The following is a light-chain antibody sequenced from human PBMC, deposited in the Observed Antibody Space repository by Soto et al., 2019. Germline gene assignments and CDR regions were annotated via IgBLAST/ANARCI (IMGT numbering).Light chain of an antibody. V-gene: IGLV1-40*01. CDR1: SSNIGAGFD. CDR2: GNS. CDR3: QSYDSSLTGSKV. J-gene: IGLJ1*01. Sequence: QSVLTQPPSVSGAPGQRVTISCTGSSSNIGAGFDVHWYQQLPRTAPKLLIYGNSNRPSGVPDRFSGSRSGTSASLAITGLQAEDEADYYCQSYDSSLTGSKVFGSGTRSPS.